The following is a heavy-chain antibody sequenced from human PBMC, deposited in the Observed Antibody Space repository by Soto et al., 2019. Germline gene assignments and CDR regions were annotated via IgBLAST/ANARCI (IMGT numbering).Heavy chain of an antibody. J-gene: IGHJ5*02. D-gene: IGHD6-19*01. Sequence: SETLSLTCAVYGESFSGDYWSWIRQPPGKGLEWIGGINRSGSTIYNPSLKSRVTISVDTSKSQFSLHLTSMTAADTALYYCARGLFSSGWYSYFDPWGQGTPVTVSS. CDR1: GESFSGDY. CDR2: INRSGST. CDR3: ARGLFSSGWYSYFDP. V-gene: IGHV4-34*01.